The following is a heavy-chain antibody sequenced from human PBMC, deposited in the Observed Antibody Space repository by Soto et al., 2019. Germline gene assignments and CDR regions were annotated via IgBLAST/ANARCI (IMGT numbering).Heavy chain of an antibody. CDR2: INHSGST. J-gene: IGHJ4*02. CDR1: GGSFSGYS. CDR3: ARDKITGLFDY. V-gene: IGHV4-34*01. D-gene: IGHD2-8*02. Sequence: QVQLQQWGAGLLKPSETLSLTCAVYGGSFSGYSWTWIRQPPGTGLEWIGEINHSGSTNYNPSLKNRATISVDTSKNQFSLKLTSVTAADTAVYYCARDKITGLFDYWGQGTLVTVSS.